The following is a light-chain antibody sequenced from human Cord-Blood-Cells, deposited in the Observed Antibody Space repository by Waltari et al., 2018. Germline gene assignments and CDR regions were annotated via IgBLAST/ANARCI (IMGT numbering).Light chain of an antibody. CDR3: SSYTSSRV. Sequence: QSALTQPASVSGSPGQSITISCTGTSSDAGGYTYVSWYQQHPGKAPKLMIYEVSNRPSGVSNRFSGSKSGNTASLTISGLQAEDEADYYCSSYTSSRVFGGGTKLTVL. J-gene: IGLJ2*01. V-gene: IGLV2-14*01. CDR2: EVS. CDR1: SSDAGGYTY.